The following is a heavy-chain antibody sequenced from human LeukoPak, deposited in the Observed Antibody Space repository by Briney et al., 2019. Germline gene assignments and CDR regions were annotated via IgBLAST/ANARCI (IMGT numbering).Heavy chain of an antibody. V-gene: IGHV3-23*01. CDR3: AKVIPTYYYDSSGYPAAFDI. J-gene: IGHJ3*02. D-gene: IGHD3-22*01. CDR1: GFTFSSYA. Sequence: AASLRLSCAASGFTFSSYAMSWVRQAPGKGLEWGSAISGSGGSTYYADSVKGRFTISRDNSKNTLYLQMNSLRAEDTAVYYCAKVIPTYYYDSSGYPAAFDIWGQGTMVTVSS. CDR2: ISGSGGST.